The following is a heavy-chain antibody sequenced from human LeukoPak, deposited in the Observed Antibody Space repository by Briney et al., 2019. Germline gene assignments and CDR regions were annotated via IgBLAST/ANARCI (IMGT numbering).Heavy chain of an antibody. CDR3: ARAGRWLHGPYYFDY. CDR1: GGTFSSYA. Sequence: GASVKVSCKASGGTFSSYAISWVRQAPGQGLEWMGRIIPIFGTANYAQKFQGRVTITTDESTSTAYMELSSLRSEDTAVYYCARAGRWLHGPYYFDYWGQEPWSPSPQ. CDR2: IIPIFGTA. D-gene: IGHD5-24*01. J-gene: IGHJ4*01. V-gene: IGHV1-69*05.